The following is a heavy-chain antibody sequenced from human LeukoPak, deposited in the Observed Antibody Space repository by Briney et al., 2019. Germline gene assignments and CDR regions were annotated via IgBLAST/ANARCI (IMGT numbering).Heavy chain of an antibody. CDR3: AREDSSWYNAFDI. Sequence: SVKVSCKASGGTFSSYAISWVRQAPGQGLEWMGGIIPIFGTANYAQKFQGRVTITADESTSTAYMELRSLRSDDTAVYYCAREDSSWYNAFDIWGQGTMVTDSS. CDR2: IIPIFGTA. D-gene: IGHD6-13*01. V-gene: IGHV1-69*01. J-gene: IGHJ3*02. CDR1: GGTFSSYA.